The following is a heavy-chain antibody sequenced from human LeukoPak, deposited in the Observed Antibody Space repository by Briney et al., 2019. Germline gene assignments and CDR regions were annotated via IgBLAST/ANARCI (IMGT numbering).Heavy chain of an antibody. Sequence: GGSLRLSCAASGFTFSDYYMSWIRQAPRKGLEWVSYISSSGSTIYYADSVKGRLTICRDNAKNSLYLQMNSLRAEDTAVYYCARDVHGPVSRIRFYWGQGTLVTVSS. CDR2: ISSSGSTI. V-gene: IGHV3-11*01. CDR1: GFTFSDYY. D-gene: IGHD1-1*01. J-gene: IGHJ4*02. CDR3: ARDVHGPVSRIRFY.